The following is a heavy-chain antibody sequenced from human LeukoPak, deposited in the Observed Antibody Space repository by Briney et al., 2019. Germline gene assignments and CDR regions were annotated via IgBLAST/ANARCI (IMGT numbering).Heavy chain of an antibody. V-gene: IGHV4-39*07. Sequence: SETLSLTCTVSGGSISSSSYYWGWIRQPPGKGLEWIGSIYYSGSTNYNPSLKSRVTISVDTSKNQFSLKLSSVTAADTAVYHCATHIAAAGSFDYWGQGTLVTLSS. CDR1: GGSISSSSYY. D-gene: IGHD6-13*01. CDR3: ATHIAAAGSFDY. CDR2: IYYSGST. J-gene: IGHJ4*02.